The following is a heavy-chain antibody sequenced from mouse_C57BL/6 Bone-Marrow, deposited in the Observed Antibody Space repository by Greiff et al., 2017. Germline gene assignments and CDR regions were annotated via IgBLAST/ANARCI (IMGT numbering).Heavy chain of an antibody. CDR2: INPNNGGT. CDR3: ARALYYGGTYFDY. Sequence: VQLKQSGPELVKPGASVKIPCKASGYTFTDYNMDWVKQSHGKSLEWIGDINPNNGGTIYNQKFKGKATLTVDKSSSTAYMELRSLTSEDTAVYYCARALYYGGTYFDYWGQGTTLTVSS. D-gene: IGHD1-1*01. V-gene: IGHV1-18*01. J-gene: IGHJ2*01. CDR1: GYTFTDYN.